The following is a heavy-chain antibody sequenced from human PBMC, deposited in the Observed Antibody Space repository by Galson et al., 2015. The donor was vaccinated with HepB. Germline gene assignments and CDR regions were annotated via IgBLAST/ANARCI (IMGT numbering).Heavy chain of an antibody. D-gene: IGHD2-2*02. CDR1: GFTFSSYA. J-gene: IGHJ4*02. CDR2: ISGSGGST. V-gene: IGHV3-23*01. CDR3: AKDRVSLDIVVVPAAIGY. Sequence: SLRLSCAASGFTFSSYAMSWVRQAPGKGLEWVSAISGSGGSTYYADSVKGRFTISRDSSKNTLYLQMNSLRAEDTAVYYCAKDRVSLDIVVVPAAIGYWGQGTLVTVSS.